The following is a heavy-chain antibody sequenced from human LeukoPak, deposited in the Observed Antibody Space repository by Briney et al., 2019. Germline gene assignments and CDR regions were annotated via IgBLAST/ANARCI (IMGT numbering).Heavy chain of an antibody. V-gene: IGHV4-39*01. Sequence: SETLSLTCTVSGGSISSSSYYWGWIRQPPGKGLEWIGSIYYSGSTYYNPSLKSRVTISVDTSKNQFSLKLSALTAADTDVYYCARGAKRYFDLSGRGTLVTVST. CDR3: ARGAKRYFDL. J-gene: IGHJ2*01. CDR2: IYYSGST. CDR1: GGSISSSSYY.